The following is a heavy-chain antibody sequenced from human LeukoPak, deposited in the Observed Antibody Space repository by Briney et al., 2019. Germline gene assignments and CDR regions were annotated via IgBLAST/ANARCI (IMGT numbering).Heavy chain of an antibody. V-gene: IGHV3-23*03. J-gene: IGHJ4*02. CDR2: IYSGGST. CDR1: GFTFSSYA. Sequence: GGSLRLSCAASGFTFSSYAMSWVRQAPGKGLEWVSVIYSGGSTYYADSAKGRFTISRDNSKNTLYLQMNSLRAEDTAVYYCAKTNYYDSSGYQDYWGQGTLVTVSS. D-gene: IGHD3-22*01. CDR3: AKTNYYDSSGYQDY.